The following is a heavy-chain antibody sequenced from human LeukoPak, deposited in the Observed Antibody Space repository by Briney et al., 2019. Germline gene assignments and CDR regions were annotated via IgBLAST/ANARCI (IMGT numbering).Heavy chain of an antibody. V-gene: IGHV1-2*02. CDR2: INPNTGAT. CDR3: AISRSSIGTSSYFHH. Sequence: GASVKVSCKTSGYTFTGYFMHWVRQTRGEGLEWMGLINPNTGATNYAQTFQGRVTMTRDTSIDTAFVDLRWLTSDDTAVYYCAISRSSIGTSSYFHHWGQGTLVTVSS. D-gene: IGHD1-7*01. CDR1: GYTFTGYF. J-gene: IGHJ1*01.